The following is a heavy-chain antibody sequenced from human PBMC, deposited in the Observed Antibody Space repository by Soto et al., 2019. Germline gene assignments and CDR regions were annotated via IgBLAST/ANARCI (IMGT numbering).Heavy chain of an antibody. D-gene: IGHD2-15*01. Sequence: PGGSLRLCCAASGFTFTNAWLTWVRHTPGKGLEWVGRIKSKTDGGTTDYAAPVKDRFTISRDDSKNTLYLQMNSLKTEDTAVYYCTTVGYCTGGSCHSVPWFDYWGRGT. CDR1: GFTFTNAW. V-gene: IGHV3-15*01. CDR2: IKSKTDGGTT. CDR3: TTVGYCTGGSCHSVPWFDY. J-gene: IGHJ4*02.